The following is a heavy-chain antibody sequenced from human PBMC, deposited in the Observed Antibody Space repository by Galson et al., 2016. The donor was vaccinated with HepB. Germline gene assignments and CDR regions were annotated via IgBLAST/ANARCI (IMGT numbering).Heavy chain of an antibody. Sequence: SLRLSCAASGFTFDDYAMHWVRQAPGKGLEWVSGISWNSGSIGYADSVKGRFTISRDNAKNSLYLQMNSLRAEDTALYYCAKGGGVTMVRGPRDAFDIWGQGTMVTVSS. J-gene: IGHJ3*02. CDR2: ISWNSGSI. V-gene: IGHV3-9*01. D-gene: IGHD3-10*01. CDR1: GFTFDDYA. CDR3: AKGGGVTMVRGPRDAFDI.